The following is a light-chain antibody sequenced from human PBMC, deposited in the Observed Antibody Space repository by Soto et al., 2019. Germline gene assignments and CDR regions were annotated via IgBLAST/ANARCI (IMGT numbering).Light chain of an antibody. Sequence: EIVMTQSPATLSVSPGERATLSCRASQSVSSSLAWYQQKPGQAPRLLIYDASNRATGIPARFSGSGSGTDFTLTISSLEPEDFAVYYCQQRSNWPPVTFGQGTRLEIK. J-gene: IGKJ5*01. V-gene: IGKV3-11*01. CDR2: DAS. CDR3: QQRSNWPPVT. CDR1: QSVSSS.